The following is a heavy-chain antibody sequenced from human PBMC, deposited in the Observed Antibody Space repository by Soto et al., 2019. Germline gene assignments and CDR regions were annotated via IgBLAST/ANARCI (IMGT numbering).Heavy chain of an antibody. CDR2: IVPMINKI. D-gene: IGHD1-1*01. Sequence: QVQLVQSGAEVERPGSSVKVSCKTSGGTTSSSTIGWVRQAPGQGLEWMGNIVPMINKIDYAQKFQGRVTITADKSTRTVYMELNSLRSEDTAVYFCALRTGNWNPLADWGQGTLVTVSS. CDR1: GGTTSSST. J-gene: IGHJ4*02. V-gene: IGHV1-69*02. CDR3: ALRTGNWNPLAD.